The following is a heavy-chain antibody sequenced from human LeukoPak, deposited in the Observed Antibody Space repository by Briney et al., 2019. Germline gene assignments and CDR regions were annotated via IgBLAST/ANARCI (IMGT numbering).Heavy chain of an antibody. CDR1: GYTFANYV. CDR3: AILPWEVNSPDVSDI. D-gene: IGHD1-26*01. V-gene: IGHV1-18*01. CDR2: INTDNGNT. J-gene: IGHJ3*02. Sequence: ASVKVSCKASGYTFANYVFNWVRRAPGQGLEWVGWINTDNGNTNYEQALQGRVSMTSDTSTSTAYMELRSLRSDDTAVYYCAILPWEVNSPDVSDIWGQGTMVTVSS.